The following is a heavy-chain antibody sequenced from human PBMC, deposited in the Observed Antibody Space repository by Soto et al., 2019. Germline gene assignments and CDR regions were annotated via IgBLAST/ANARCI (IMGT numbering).Heavy chain of an antibody. CDR3: AREYYYDRNGYFDY. CDR1: GFSLSSYA. Sequence: QVHLVESGGGVVQPGRSLRLSCAGSGFSLSSYAMHWVRQAPGKGLEWVAVITYDGSNNFYADSVKGRFTISRDNSKNTLYLQMNSLRAEDTAIYYCAREYYYDRNGYFDYWGQGTLVTVSS. J-gene: IGHJ4*02. CDR2: ITYDGSNN. V-gene: IGHV3-30-3*01. D-gene: IGHD3-22*01.